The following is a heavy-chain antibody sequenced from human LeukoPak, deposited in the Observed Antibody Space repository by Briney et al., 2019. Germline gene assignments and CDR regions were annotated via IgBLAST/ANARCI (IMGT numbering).Heavy chain of an antibody. J-gene: IGHJ5*02. Sequence: PGASLRLSCAASGFSFSNYEMNWVRQAPGKGLGWVSYISSSASTIYYADSVKGRFTISRDNAKNSLYLQMNSLRAEDTAVYYCARGVFYSSDYSNCFDPWGQGTLVTVSS. CDR3: ARGVFYSSDYSNCFDP. D-gene: IGHD6-19*01. CDR1: GFSFSNYE. V-gene: IGHV3-48*03. CDR2: ISSSASTI.